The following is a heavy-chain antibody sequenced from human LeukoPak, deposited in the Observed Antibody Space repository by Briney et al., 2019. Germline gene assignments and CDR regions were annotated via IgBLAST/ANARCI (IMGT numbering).Heavy chain of an antibody. CDR3: ARDFYDRKIDY. D-gene: IGHD2/OR15-2a*01. CDR2: IKQDGSEK. V-gene: IGHV3-7*01. CDR1: GFTFSSYW. Sequence: GGSLRLSCAASGFTFSSYWMSWVRQAPGKGLEWVANIKQDGSEKYYVDSVKGRFTISKDNAKNSLYLQMNSLRAEDTAVYYCARDFYDRKIDYWGQGTLVTVSS. J-gene: IGHJ4*02.